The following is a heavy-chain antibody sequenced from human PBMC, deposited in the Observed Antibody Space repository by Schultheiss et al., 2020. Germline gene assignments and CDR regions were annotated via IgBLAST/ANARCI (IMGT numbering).Heavy chain of an antibody. D-gene: IGHD5-18*01. CDR3: ARGSYSYGSRYFDY. CDR2: IYYSGST. CDR1: GGSISGGDYY. J-gene: IGHJ4*02. Sequence: SETLSLTCTVSGGSISGGDYYWSWIRPHPGKGLEWIGFIYYSGSTYYNPSLKSRVTISVDTSKNQFSLKLSSVTAADTAVYYYARGSYSYGSRYFDYWGQGTLVNVS. V-gene: IGHV4-31*03.